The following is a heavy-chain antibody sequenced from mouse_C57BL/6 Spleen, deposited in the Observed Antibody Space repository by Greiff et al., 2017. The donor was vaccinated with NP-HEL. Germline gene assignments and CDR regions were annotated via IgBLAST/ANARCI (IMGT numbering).Heavy chain of an antibody. Sequence: VQLQQSGAELVKPGASVKISCKASGYAFSSYWMNWVKQRPGKGLEWIGQIYPGDGDTNYNGKFKGKATLTADKSSSTAYMQLSSLTSEDSAVYVCARKDDYDGLLFAYWGQGTLVTVSA. J-gene: IGHJ3*01. D-gene: IGHD2-4*01. CDR2: IYPGDGDT. V-gene: IGHV1-80*01. CDR1: GYAFSSYW. CDR3: ARKDDYDGLLFAY.